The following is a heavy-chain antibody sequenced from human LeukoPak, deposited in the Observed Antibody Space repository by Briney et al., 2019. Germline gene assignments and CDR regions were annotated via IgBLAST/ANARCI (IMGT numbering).Heavy chain of an antibody. CDR3: ATSSLRYCRGGRCFSYYYFMDV. CDR2: FDPEDGET. CDR1: GYTLTDFS. V-gene: IGHV1-24*01. Sequence: GASVKVSFNLSGYTLTDFSMHWVRQAPGKGQEWMGGFDPEDGETIYAQKFQGRVTMTEDTSTDTAYMELNSLRSEDTAVYYCATSSLRYCRGGRCFSYYYFMDVWGKRTTVTVSS. D-gene: IGHD2-15*01. J-gene: IGHJ6*03.